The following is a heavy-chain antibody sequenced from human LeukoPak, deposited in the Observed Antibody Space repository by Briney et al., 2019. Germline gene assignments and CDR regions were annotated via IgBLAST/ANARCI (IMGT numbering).Heavy chain of an antibody. V-gene: IGHV3-23*01. CDR2: ISDSGGST. CDR3: ARENFDWYSFDY. J-gene: IGHJ4*02. Sequence: TGGSLRLSCAASGFTFGNFDMTWVRQAPGKGLEWVSAISDSGGSTYYADSVKGRFTISRDNSKNTLYLEMNSLRAEDTAVYYCARENFDWYSFDYWGQGTLVTVSS. D-gene: IGHD3-9*01. CDR1: GFTFGNFD.